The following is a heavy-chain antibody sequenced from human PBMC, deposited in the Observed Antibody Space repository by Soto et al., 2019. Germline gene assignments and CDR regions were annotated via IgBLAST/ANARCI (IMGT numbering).Heavy chain of an antibody. Sequence: GGSLRLSCAASGFTFSSYAMHWVRQAPGKGLEWVAVISYDGSNKYYADSVKGRFTISRDNSKNTRYLKMNSLRAWDTDGYYWARDGEGWLQLYNLTGTDYYYGMDVWGQGTTVTVSS. CDR1: GFTFSSYA. V-gene: IGHV3-30-3*01. CDR3: ARDGEGWLQLYNLTGTDYYYGMDV. CDR2: ISYDGSNK. J-gene: IGHJ6*02. D-gene: IGHD5-12*01.